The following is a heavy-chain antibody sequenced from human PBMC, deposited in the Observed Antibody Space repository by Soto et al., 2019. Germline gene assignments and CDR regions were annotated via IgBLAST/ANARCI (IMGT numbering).Heavy chain of an antibody. Sequence: LPETLSLTCTVSGDSISRRTYYWGWIRQPPGKGLEWIGSIYYSGRTYYNPSLNSRVTISVDTSRIHFSLKLISVTAADTALYYCARQSYDSSDYFDYWGQGTLVTVSS. D-gene: IGHD3-22*01. J-gene: IGHJ4*02. CDR3: ARQSYDSSDYFDY. CDR2: IYYSGRT. V-gene: IGHV4-39*01. CDR1: GDSISRRTYY.